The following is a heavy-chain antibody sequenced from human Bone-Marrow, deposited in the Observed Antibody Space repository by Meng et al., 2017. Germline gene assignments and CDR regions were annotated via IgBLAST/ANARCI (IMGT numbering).Heavy chain of an antibody. CDR2: IETKYSSYAT. Sequence: LTGVVSGVSFSGSHIHWVRQTSEKGLEWIGRIETKYSSYATSYAASVRGRFTISRDDSINTAYLQMNSLKTEDTALYYCTIYTSGHIWGQGTRVTGSS. V-gene: IGHV3-73*01. J-gene: IGHJ3*02. D-gene: IGHD6-19*01. CDR3: TIYTSGHI. CDR1: GVSFSGSH.